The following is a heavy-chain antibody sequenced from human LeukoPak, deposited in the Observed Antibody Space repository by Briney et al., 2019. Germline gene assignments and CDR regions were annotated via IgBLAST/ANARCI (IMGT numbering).Heavy chain of an antibody. D-gene: IGHD6-13*01. CDR1: GGSISTYY. V-gene: IGHV4-59*01. Sequence: SETLSLTCTVSGGSISTYYWNWIRQPPGKGLEWIGYIYYSGATNYNPSLKSRVSISVDTSKNQFSLKLSSVTAADTAVYYCARGVYIAAAQYGFWGQGTLVTVSS. CDR2: IYYSGAT. CDR3: ARGVYIAAAQYGF. J-gene: IGHJ4*02.